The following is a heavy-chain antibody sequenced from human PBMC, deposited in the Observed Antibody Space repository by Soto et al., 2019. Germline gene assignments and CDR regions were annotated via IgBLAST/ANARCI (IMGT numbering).Heavy chain of an antibody. CDR2: ISGSGGSI. Sequence: GGSLRLSCAASGFSFSSYAMSWVRQAPGKGLEWVSRISGSGGSISDTGSVKGRFIISRDNSKKTLYLQMNSLRAEDTAVYYCVRVFDTYYFDLWGQGNMVTVSS. D-gene: IGHD3-9*01. J-gene: IGHJ4*02. V-gene: IGHV3-23*01. CDR1: GFSFSSYA. CDR3: VRVFDTYYFDL.